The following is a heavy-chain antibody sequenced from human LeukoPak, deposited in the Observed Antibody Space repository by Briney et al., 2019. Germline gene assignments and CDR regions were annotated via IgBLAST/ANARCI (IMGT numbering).Heavy chain of an antibody. Sequence: SETLSLTCTVSGGSIRNLNYYWSWIRQPPGKGLEWIGYIYYSGSTNYNPSLKSRVTISVDTSKNQFSLKLSSVTAADTAVYYCARDHFQHEALWYFDLWGRGTLVTVSS. CDR1: GGSIRNLNYY. D-gene: IGHD3-3*02. CDR3: ARDHFQHEALWYFDL. J-gene: IGHJ2*01. CDR2: IYYSGST. V-gene: IGHV4-61*01.